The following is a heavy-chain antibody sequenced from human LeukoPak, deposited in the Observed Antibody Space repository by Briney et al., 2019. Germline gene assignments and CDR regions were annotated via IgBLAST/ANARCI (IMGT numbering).Heavy chain of an antibody. CDR2: IIPIFGTA. D-gene: IGHD3-16*01. J-gene: IGHJ4*02. V-gene: IGHV1-69*01. Sequence: SVKVSCKASGDTFSSYAISWVRQAPGQGLEWTGGIIPIFGTANYAQRFQGRVTITADESTSTAYMELSSLRSEDTAVYYCARPEVDYVWGNFDYWGQGTLVTVSS. CDR1: GDTFSSYA. CDR3: ARPEVDYVWGNFDY.